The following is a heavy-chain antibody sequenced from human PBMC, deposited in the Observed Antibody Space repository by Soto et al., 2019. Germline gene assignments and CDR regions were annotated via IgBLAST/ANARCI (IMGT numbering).Heavy chain of an antibody. CDR2: IYYSGST. V-gene: IGHV4-59*01. D-gene: IGHD6-19*01. Sequence: SETLSLTCTVSGGSISSYYWSWIRQPPGKGLEWIGYIYYSGSTNYNPSLKSRVTISVDTSKNQFSLELSSVTAADTAVYYCASTRIAVAGTLGSDWFDPWGQGTLVTVSS. J-gene: IGHJ5*02. CDR3: ASTRIAVAGTLGSDWFDP. CDR1: GGSISSYY.